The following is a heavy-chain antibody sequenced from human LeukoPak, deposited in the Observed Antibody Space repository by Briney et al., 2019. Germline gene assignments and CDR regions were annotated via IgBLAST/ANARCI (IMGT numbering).Heavy chain of an antibody. D-gene: IGHD4-23*01. CDR2: IASDGSST. Sequence: GGSLRLSRTASGFSFSGHWMHWVRRAPGKGLVWVSRIASDGSSTTYADSVKGRFSISRDNAKNTLYLQMNSLRVEDTAVYYCARGRPHGNDYWGQGTLVTVSS. V-gene: IGHV3-74*01. CDR1: GFSFSGHW. J-gene: IGHJ4*02. CDR3: ARGRPHGNDY.